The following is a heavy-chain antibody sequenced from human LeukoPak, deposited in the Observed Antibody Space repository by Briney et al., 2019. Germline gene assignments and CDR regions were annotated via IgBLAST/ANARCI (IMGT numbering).Heavy chain of an antibody. Sequence: GRSLRLSCAASGFAFSRYGMHWVRQAPGKGLEWVAVIWFDGSNKYFADSVKGRFTISRDNSKNMVYLQMNSLRVEDTAVYYCVRGKQQLGRFDYWGQGALVTVSS. V-gene: IGHV3-33*01. CDR3: VRGKQQLGRFDY. CDR2: IWFDGSNK. J-gene: IGHJ4*02. D-gene: IGHD6-13*01. CDR1: GFAFSRYG.